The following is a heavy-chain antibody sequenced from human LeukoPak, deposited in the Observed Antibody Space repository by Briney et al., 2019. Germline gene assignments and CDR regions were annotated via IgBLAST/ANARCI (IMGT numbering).Heavy chain of an antibody. CDR3: AKDFLGYYGSGSYYVQRFFDY. J-gene: IGHJ4*02. V-gene: IGHV3-23*01. D-gene: IGHD3-10*01. CDR2: ISGSGGNT. Sequence: GGSLRLSCAASGFTFNNYAMSWVRQAPGKRPEWVSTISGSGGNTYYADSVKGRFTISRDNSKNTLYLQMNSLRAEDTAVYYCAKDFLGYYGSGSYYVQRFFDYWGQGTLVTVSS. CDR1: GFTFNNYA.